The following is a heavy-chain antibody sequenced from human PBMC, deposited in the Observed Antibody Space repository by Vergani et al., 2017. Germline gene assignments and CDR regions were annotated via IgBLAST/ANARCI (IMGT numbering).Heavy chain of an antibody. CDR2: IYTSGST. D-gene: IGHD1-26*01. CDR3: ARGQEWESYRY. V-gene: IGHV4-59*10. CDR1: GGSFSGYY. Sequence: QVQLQQWGAGLLKPSETLSLTCAVYGGSFSGYYWSWIRQPPGKGLEWIGRIYTSGSTNYNPSLKSRVTISVDTSKNQFSLKLSSVTAADTAVYYCARGQEWESYRYWGQGTLVTVSS. J-gene: IGHJ4*02.